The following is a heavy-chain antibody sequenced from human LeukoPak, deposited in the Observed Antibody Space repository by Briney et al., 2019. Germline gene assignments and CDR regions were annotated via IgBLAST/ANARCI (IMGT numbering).Heavy chain of an antibody. Sequence: GGSLRLSCAASGFTFSSYWMSWVRQAPGKGLEWVANIKQDGSEKYCVDSVKGRFTISRDNAKNSLYLQMNSLRAEDTAVYYCARGGITMVRGVGVYYYYYMDVWGKGTTVTVSS. J-gene: IGHJ6*03. D-gene: IGHD3-10*01. CDR1: GFTFSSYW. CDR3: ARGGITMVRGVGVYYYYYMDV. CDR2: IKQDGSEK. V-gene: IGHV3-7*01.